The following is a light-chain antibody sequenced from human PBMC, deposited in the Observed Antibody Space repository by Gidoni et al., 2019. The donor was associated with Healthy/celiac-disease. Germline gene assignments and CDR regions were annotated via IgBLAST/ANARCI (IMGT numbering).Light chain of an antibody. V-gene: IGLV2-14*03. Sequence: QSALTQPASVSGSPGQSITISCTGTTSYVGDYNYVSWYQQHPGRAPKLMVYDVSYRPSGVSNRFSGSKSGNTASLTISGLQAEDEADYFCSSYTGSNTVIFGGGTTLTVL. CDR3: SSYTGSNTVI. CDR1: TSYVGDYNY. J-gene: IGLJ2*01. CDR2: DVS.